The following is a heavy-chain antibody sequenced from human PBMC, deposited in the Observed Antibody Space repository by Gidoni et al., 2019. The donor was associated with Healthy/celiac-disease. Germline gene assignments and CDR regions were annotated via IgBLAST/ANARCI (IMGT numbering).Heavy chain of an antibody. J-gene: IGHJ6*02. CDR3: ARFLSGYYFGMDV. CDR2: ISSSSSYI. CDR1: GFRFSRYS. Sequence: EVQLVESGGGLVKPGGSLRLSCAASGFRFSRYSMNWVRKAPGKGLAWVSSISSSSSYIYYADSVTGRFTISRDNAKNSLYLQMNSLRAEDTAVYYCARFLSGYYFGMDVWGQGTTVTVAS. D-gene: IGHD3-10*01. V-gene: IGHV3-21*01.